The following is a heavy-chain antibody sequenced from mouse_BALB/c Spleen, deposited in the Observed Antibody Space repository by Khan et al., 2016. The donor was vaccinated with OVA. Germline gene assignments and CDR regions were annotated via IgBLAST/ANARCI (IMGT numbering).Heavy chain of an antibody. Sequence: QVQLQQSGAELAKPGASVKMSCKASGYTFTPYWMHWEKKRPGQGLDWIGYINPRTGYTEYNQKLKDKATLTADKSSSTAYMQLNSLTSEDSAVYYCARRGVYGIFAYWGQGTLVTVSA. J-gene: IGHJ3*01. D-gene: IGHD2-1*01. CDR3: ARRGVYGIFAY. CDR2: INPRTGYT. CDR1: GYTFTPYW. V-gene: IGHV1-7*01.